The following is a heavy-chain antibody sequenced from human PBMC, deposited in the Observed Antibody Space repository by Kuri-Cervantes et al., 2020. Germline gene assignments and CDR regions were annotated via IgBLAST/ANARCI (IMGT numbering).Heavy chain of an antibody. J-gene: IGHJ3*02. CDR3: ASFLTVTTRPKATDAFDI. D-gene: IGHD4-17*01. Sequence: GSLRLSCTVSGGSISSYYWSWIRQPAGKGLEWIGRIYTSGSTNYNPSLKSRVTMSVDTSKNQFSLKLSSVTAADTAVYYCASFLTVTTRPKATDAFDIWGQGTMVTVSS. CDR1: GGSISSYY. CDR2: IYTSGST. V-gene: IGHV4-4*07.